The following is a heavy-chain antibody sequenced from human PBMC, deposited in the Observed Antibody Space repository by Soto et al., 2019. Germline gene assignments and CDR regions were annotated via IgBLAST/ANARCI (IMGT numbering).Heavy chain of an antibody. J-gene: IGHJ4*02. D-gene: IGHD3-22*01. Sequence: AAVNATLKASGNSLTIYALHWLRQAPGQRLEWMGWINAGNGNTKYSQKFRGRVTITRDTSASTAYMELNSLRSEDTAVYYCARTSGYYSLDYWGQGALVTVSS. CDR2: INAGNGNT. CDR1: GNSLTIYA. CDR3: ARTSGYYSLDY. V-gene: IGHV1-3*01.